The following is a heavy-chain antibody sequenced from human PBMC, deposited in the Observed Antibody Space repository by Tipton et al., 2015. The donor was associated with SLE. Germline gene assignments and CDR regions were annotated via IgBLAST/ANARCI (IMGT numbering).Heavy chain of an antibody. V-gene: IGHV1-69*13. CDR3: AREGEVGANWLDP. J-gene: IGHJ5*02. D-gene: IGHD1-26*01. Sequence: QSGAEVKKPGSSVKVSCKASGGTFSSYAISWVRQAPGQGLEWMGRIIHIFGTAHYAQKFQGRVTITADESTSTAYMELSSLRSEDTAVYYCAREGEVGANWLDPWGQGTLVTVSS. CDR1: GGTFSSYA. CDR2: IIHIFGTA.